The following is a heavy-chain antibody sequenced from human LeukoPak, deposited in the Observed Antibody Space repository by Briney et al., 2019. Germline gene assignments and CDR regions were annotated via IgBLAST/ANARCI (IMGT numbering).Heavy chain of an antibody. CDR3: ARDYNYDSSGSGPDDAFDI. D-gene: IGHD3-22*01. V-gene: IGHV3-21*01. Sequence: PGGSLRLSCAASGFTFNNYGMHWVRQAPGKGLEWVSSISSSSSYIYYADSVKGRFTISRDNAKNSLYLQMNSLRAEDTAVYYCARDYNYDSSGSGPDDAFDIWGQGTMVTVSS. CDR1: GFTFNNYG. J-gene: IGHJ3*02. CDR2: ISSSSSYI.